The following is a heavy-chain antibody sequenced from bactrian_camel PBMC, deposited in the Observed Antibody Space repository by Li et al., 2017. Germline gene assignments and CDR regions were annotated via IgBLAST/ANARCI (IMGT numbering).Heavy chain of an antibody. Sequence: VQLVESGGGSVQVGGSLRLSCSAAGYSDASYCMGWFRQATNSEREGVAVIDTDGITTYADSAKGRFTISLDTAKNTMYLQMNDLTPEDSGTYRCAASWDVTANAALSRMVSPEFGYWGEGTQVTVS. CDR1: GYSDASYC. CDR3: AASWDVTANAALSRMVSPEFGY. J-gene: IGHJ6*01. V-gene: IGHV3S67*01. CDR2: IDTDGIT. D-gene: IGHD7*01.